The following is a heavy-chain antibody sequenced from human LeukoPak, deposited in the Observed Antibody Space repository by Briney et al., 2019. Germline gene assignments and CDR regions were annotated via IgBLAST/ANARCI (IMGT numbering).Heavy chain of an antibody. CDR3: HTSGYDRTWFDP. CDR1: GYTFTSYY. Sequence: GASVKVSCKASGYTFTSYYMHWVRQAPGQGLEWMGGIIPIFGTANYAQKFQGRVTITADESTSTDYMELSSLRSEDTAVYYCHTSGYDRTWFDPWGQGTLVTVSS. CDR2: IIPIFGTA. V-gene: IGHV1-69*13. J-gene: IGHJ5*02. D-gene: IGHD5-12*01.